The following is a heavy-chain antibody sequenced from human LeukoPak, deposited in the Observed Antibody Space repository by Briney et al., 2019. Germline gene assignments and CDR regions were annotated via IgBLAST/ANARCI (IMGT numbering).Heavy chain of an antibody. CDR2: IYYSGST. D-gene: IGHD5-18*01. CDR3: ARYLFQHRGYSSGRNDAFDI. Sequence: SETLSLTCTVSGGPLISYHWSWGRQPPGKGLEWIGDIYYSGSTNYNPSLKSRVTISVDTSKNQFSLKLSSVIAADTAVYYCARYLFQHRGYSSGRNDAFDIWGQGTMVTVSS. V-gene: IGHV4-59*01. CDR1: GGPLISYH. J-gene: IGHJ3*02.